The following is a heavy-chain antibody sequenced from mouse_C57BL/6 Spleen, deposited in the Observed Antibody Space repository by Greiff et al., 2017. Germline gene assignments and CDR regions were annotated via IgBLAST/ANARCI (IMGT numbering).Heavy chain of an antibody. J-gene: IGHJ4*01. Sequence: VKLQQPGAELVRPGSSVKLSCKASGYTFTSYWMHWVKQRPIQGLEWIGNIDPSDSETHYNQKFKDKATLTVDKSSSTAYMQLSSLTSEDSAVYYCARGGSNYAMDYWGQGTSVTVSS. CDR3: ARGGSNYAMDY. V-gene: IGHV1-52*01. D-gene: IGHD5-1*01. CDR2: IDPSDSET. CDR1: GYTFTSYW.